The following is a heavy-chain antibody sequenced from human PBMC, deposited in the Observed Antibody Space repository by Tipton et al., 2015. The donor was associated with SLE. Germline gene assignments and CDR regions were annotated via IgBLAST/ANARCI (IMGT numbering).Heavy chain of an antibody. Sequence: GSLRLSCAASGFTFSNYAFSWVRQAPGKGLEWVSYISSSGSTINYADSVKGRFTISRDNAKNSLYLQMNSLRAEDTSIYYCARESHTSDFDSRGQGTLVTVSS. V-gene: IGHV3-11*04. J-gene: IGHJ4*02. CDR1: GFTFSNYA. CDR3: ARESHTSDFDS. CDR2: ISSSGSTI. D-gene: IGHD2-2*02.